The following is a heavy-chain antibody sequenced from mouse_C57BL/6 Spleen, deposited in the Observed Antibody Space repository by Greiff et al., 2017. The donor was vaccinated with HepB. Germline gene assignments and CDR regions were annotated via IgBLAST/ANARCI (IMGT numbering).Heavy chain of an antibody. V-gene: IGHV1-77*01. D-gene: IGHD2-3*01. CDR3: ARPIYDGYPLYAMDY. CDR2: IGPGSGST. Sequence: QVQLQQSGAELVKPGASVKISCKASGYTFTDYYINWVKQRPGQGLEWIGKIGPGSGSTYYNEKFKGKATLTADKSSSTAYMQLSSPTSEDSAVYFCARPIYDGYPLYAMDYWGQGTSVTVSS. CDR1: GYTFTDYY. J-gene: IGHJ4*01.